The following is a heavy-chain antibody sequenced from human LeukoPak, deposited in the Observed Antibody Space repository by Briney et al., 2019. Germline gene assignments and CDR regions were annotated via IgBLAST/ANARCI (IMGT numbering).Heavy chain of an antibody. CDR1: GFTFSSYA. D-gene: IGHD5-18*01. CDR3: AKDIQLQNYYYYGMDV. V-gene: IGHV3-30-3*01. Sequence: PGRSLRLSCAASGFTFSSYAMHWVRQAPGKGLEWVAVISYDGSNKYYADSVKGRFTISRDNAKNSLYLQMNSLRAEDTALYYCAKDIQLQNYYYYGMDVWGQGTTVTVFS. J-gene: IGHJ6*02. CDR2: ISYDGSNK.